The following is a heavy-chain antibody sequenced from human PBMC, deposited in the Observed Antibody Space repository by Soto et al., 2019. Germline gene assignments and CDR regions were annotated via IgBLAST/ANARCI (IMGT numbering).Heavy chain of an antibody. Sequence: QVQLLQSGAEVKKPGASVKVSCKASGYMFNTYGITWVRHAPGQGLEWMGWISVYNGNIDYAQKFEGRVTMTIDTSTSTAYMQLKSLTSDDTAVDYCARTYGSGDYFMPFEYWGQGTPVSVSS. CDR1: GYMFNTYG. CDR2: ISVYNGNI. J-gene: IGHJ4*02. V-gene: IGHV1-18*01. CDR3: ARTYGSGDYFMPFEY. D-gene: IGHD3-10*01.